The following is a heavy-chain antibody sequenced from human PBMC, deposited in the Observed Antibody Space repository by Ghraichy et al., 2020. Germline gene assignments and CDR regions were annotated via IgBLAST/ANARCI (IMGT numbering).Heavy chain of an antibody. CDR1: GFTVSSNY. J-gene: IGHJ6*02. CDR3: ARPPYYHDISDTSPMDV. V-gene: IGHV3-53*01. CDR2: ISSGGGT. D-gene: IGHD3-22*01. Sequence: GGSLRLSCAASGFTVSSNYMSWVRQAPGKGLEYVSLISSGGGTYYADSVKGRFTISRDNSKNTLYLQINSLRAEDTAVYYCARPPYYHDISDTSPMDVWGQGTTVTVSS.